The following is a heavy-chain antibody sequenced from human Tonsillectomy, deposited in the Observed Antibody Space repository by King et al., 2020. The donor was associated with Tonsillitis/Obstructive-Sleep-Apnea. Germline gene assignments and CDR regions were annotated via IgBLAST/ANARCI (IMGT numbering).Heavy chain of an antibody. CDR1: GFTSSNNA. CDR2: VSGSGGNT. J-gene: IGHJ3*02. Sequence: EVQLVESGGGLVQPGGSLRLSCAASGFTSSNNAMSWVRQAPGKGLEWVSGVSGSGGNTYYADSVKGRFTISRDNSKSTLFLRMNSLRAEDTAVYYCAKVTSMGVTYDAFDIWGQGTMVTVSS. V-gene: IGHV3-23*04. D-gene: IGHD1-26*01. CDR3: AKVTSMGVTYDAFDI.